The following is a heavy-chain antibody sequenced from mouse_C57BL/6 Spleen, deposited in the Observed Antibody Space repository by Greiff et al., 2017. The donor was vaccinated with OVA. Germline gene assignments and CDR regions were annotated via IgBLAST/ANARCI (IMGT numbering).Heavy chain of an antibody. D-gene: IGHD3-2*02. CDR3: VRHHSSGYSWFAY. J-gene: IGHJ3*01. CDR2: IRSKSNNYAT. V-gene: IGHV10-1*01. CDR1: GFSFNTYA. Sequence: EVQGVESGGGLVQPKGSLKLSCAASGFSFNTYAMNWVRQAPGKGLEWVARIRSKSNNYATYYADSVKDRFTISRDDSESMLYLQMNNLKTEDTAMYYCVRHHSSGYSWFAYWGQGTLVTVSA.